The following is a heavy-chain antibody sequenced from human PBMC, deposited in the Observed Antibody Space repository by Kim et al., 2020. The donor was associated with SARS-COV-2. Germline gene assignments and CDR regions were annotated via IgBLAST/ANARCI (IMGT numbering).Heavy chain of an antibody. CDR3: ARGGAFGGVIVIFDY. CDR1: GGSFSGYY. Sequence: SETLSLTCAVYGGSFSGYYWSWIRQPPGKGLEWIGEMNHSGSTNYNPSRKSRVTISVDTSKNQFSLKLSSVTAAATAVYYCARGGAFGGVIVIFDYWGQGTLVTFSS. D-gene: IGHD3-16*02. J-gene: IGHJ4*02. V-gene: IGHV4-34*01. CDR2: MNHSGST.